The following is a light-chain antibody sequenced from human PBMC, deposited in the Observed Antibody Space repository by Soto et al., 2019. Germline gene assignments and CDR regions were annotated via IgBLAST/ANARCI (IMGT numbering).Light chain of an antibody. CDR1: QSVSSH. CDR2: DTS. J-gene: IGKJ2*01. CDR3: QQRNNWPPLYT. Sequence: ETVLTQSPDTLSLSPGEGATLSCWASQSVSSHLAWYQQKPGQAPRLLIYDTSNRATGVPARFSGSGSGTDFTLTISSLEPEDFAVYYCQQRNNWPPLYTFGQGTKLEIK. V-gene: IGKV3-11*01.